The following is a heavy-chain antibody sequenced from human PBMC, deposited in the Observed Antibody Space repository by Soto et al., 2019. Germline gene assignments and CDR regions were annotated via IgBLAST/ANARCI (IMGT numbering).Heavy chain of an antibody. J-gene: IGHJ4*01. V-gene: IGHV3-23*01. CDR2: ITMSADGT. CDR3: TTDSYSTMIVVRFDY. Sequence: GGSLRLSCAASGFTFSGYAMSWVRQAPGKGLVWVSSITMSADGTYYTDSVKGRFTISRDSSKNTVFLQMNSLRAEDTAIYYCTTDSYSTMIVVRFDYWGHGTLVTVSS. D-gene: IGHD3-22*01. CDR1: GFTFSGYA.